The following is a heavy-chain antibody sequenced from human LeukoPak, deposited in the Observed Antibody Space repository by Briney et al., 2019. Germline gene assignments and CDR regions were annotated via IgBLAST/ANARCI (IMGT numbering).Heavy chain of an antibody. D-gene: IGHD2-15*01. CDR2: INHSGST. V-gene: IGHV4-34*01. Sequence: SETLSLTCAVYGGSFSGYYWSWIRQPPGKGLEWIEEINHSGSTNYNPSLKSRVTISVDTSKNQFSLKLSSVTAADTAVYYCARQVVRVYFDYWGQGTLVTVSS. CDR3: ARQVVRVYFDY. CDR1: GGSFSGYY. J-gene: IGHJ4*02.